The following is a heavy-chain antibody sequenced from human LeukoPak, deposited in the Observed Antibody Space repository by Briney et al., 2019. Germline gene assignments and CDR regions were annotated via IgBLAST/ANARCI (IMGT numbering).Heavy chain of an antibody. J-gene: IGHJ4*02. CDR1: GYTFTGYY. V-gene: IGHV1-2*02. CDR2: INPNSGGT. D-gene: IGHD3-22*01. CDR3: ASRGPGQTYYYDSSGYYDGY. Sequence: ASVKVSCKASGYTFTGYYMHWVRQAPGQGLEWMGWINPNSGGTNYAQKFQGRVTMTRDTSISTAYMELSRLRSDDTAVYYCASRGPGQTYYYDSSGYYDGYWGQGTLVTVSS.